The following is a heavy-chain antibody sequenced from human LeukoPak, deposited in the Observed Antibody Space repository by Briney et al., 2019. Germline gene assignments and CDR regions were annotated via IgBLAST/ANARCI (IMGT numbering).Heavy chain of an antibody. D-gene: IGHD6-19*01. CDR1: GYTSTSYY. V-gene: IGHV1-46*01. Sequence: ASVKVSCKASGYTSTSYYMHWVRQAPGQGLEWMGIINPSGGSTSYAQKFQGRVTMTRDTSTSTVYMELSSLRSEDTAVYYCARVGGAIAVAGSRYHAFDIWGQGTMVTVSS. J-gene: IGHJ3*02. CDR3: ARVGGAIAVAGSRYHAFDI. CDR2: INPSGGST.